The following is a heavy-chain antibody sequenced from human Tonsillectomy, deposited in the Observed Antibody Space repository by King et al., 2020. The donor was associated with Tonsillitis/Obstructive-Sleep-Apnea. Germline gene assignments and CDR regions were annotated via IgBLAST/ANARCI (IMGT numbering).Heavy chain of an antibody. CDR2: INHSGST. CDR1: GGSFSGYY. CDR3: ARDFWSGYYRYYMDV. Sequence: VQLQQWGAGLLKPSETLSLTCAVYGGSFSGYYWSWIRQPPGKGLEWIGEINHSGSTNYNPPLKSRVTISVDTSKNQFSLKLSSVTAADTAVYYCARDFWSGYYRYYMDVWGKGTTVTVSS. D-gene: IGHD3-3*01. J-gene: IGHJ6*03. V-gene: IGHV4-34*01.